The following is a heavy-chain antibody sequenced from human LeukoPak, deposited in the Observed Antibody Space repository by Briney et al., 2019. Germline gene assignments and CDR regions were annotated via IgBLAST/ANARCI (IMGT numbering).Heavy chain of an antibody. CDR1: GYSISCGYY. J-gene: IGHJ4*02. V-gene: IGHV4-38-2*01. CDR2: IYHSGST. Sequence: SETLSLTCAVSGYSISCGYYWGWIRQPPGKGLEWIGSIYHSGSTYYNPSLKSRVTISVDTSKNQFSLKLSSVTAADTAVYYCARLLREWLNFDYWGQGTLVTVSS. D-gene: IGHD3-3*01. CDR3: ARLLREWLNFDY.